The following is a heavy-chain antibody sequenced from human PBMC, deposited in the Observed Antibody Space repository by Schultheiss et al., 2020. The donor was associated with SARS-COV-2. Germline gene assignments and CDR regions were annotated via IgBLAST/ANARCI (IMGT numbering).Heavy chain of an antibody. J-gene: IGHJ6*02. D-gene: IGHD1-26*01. Sequence: GSLRLSCTVSGGSISSYYWSWIRQPPGKGLEWIGYIYYSGSTNYNPSLKSRVTISVDTSKNQFSLKLSSVTAADTAVYYCARQAPIGRYYYYGMDVWGQGTTVTVSS. CDR1: GGSISSYY. CDR2: IYYSGST. CDR3: ARQAPIGRYYYYGMDV. V-gene: IGHV4-59*01.